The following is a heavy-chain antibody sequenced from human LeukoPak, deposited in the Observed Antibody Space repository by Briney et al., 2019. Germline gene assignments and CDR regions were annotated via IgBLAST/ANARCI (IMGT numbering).Heavy chain of an antibody. Sequence: PPETLSLTCTVSGGSISSGGYYWSWIRQHPGKGLEWIGYIYYSGSTYYNPSLKSRVTISVDTSKNQFSLKLSSVTAADTAVYYCARVGGIPVGAFDIWGQGTTVTVSP. CDR2: IYYSGST. CDR3: ARVGGIPVGAFDI. V-gene: IGHV4-31*03. D-gene: IGHD3-10*01. J-gene: IGHJ3*02. CDR1: GGSISSGGYY.